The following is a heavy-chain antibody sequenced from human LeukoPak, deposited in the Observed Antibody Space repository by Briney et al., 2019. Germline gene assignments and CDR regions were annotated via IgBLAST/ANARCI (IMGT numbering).Heavy chain of an antibody. D-gene: IGHD1-26*01. J-gene: IGHJ6*03. CDR3: ARDPFGGSYQQDYYMDV. CDR1: GGTFSSYA. Sequence: ASVKVSCKASGGTFSSYAISWVRQAPGQGLEWMGGIIPIFGTANYAQKFQGRVTITTDESTSTAYMELSSLRSEDTAVYYCARDPFGGSYQQDYYMDVWGKGTTVTVSS. V-gene: IGHV1-69*05. CDR2: IIPIFGTA.